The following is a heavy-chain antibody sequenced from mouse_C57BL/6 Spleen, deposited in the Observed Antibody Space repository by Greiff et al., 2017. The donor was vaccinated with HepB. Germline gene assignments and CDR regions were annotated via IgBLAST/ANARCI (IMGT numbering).Heavy chain of an antibody. Sequence: EVQLVESEGGLVQPGSSMKLSCTASGFTFSDYYMAWVRQVPEKGLEWVANINYDGSSTYYLDSLKSRFIISRDNAKNILYLQMSSLKSEDTATYYCARDQSNYGYFDVWGTGTTVTVSS. V-gene: IGHV5-16*01. CDR2: INYDGSST. CDR3: ARDQSNYGYFDV. J-gene: IGHJ1*03. CDR1: GFTFSDYY. D-gene: IGHD2-5*01.